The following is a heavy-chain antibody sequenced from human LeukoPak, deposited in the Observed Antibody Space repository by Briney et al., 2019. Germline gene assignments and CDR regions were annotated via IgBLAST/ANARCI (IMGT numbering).Heavy chain of an antibody. CDR3: ARASWGYYFDY. V-gene: IGHV4-30-2*01. D-gene: IGHD7-27*01. CDR1: GGSISSGGYY. CDR2: IYHSGST. Sequence: SETLSLTCTVSGGSISSGGYYWSWLRQPPGKGLEWIGYIYHSGSTYYNPSLKSRVTISVDRSKNQFSLKLSSVTAADTAVYYCARASWGYYFDYWGQGTLVTVSS. J-gene: IGHJ4*02.